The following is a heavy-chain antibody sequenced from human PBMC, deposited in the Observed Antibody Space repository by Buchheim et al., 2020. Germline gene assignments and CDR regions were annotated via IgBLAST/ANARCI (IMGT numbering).Heavy chain of an antibody. CDR3: ARDGARITIFGVVWEVNWFDP. CDR1: GYTFTSYY. V-gene: IGHV1-46*01. J-gene: IGHJ5*02. Sequence: QVQLVQSGAEVKKPGASVKVSCKASGYTFTSYYMHWVRQAPGQGLEWMGIINPSGGSTSYAQKFQGRVTMTRDTSTSTVYMELSSLRSEDTAVYYCARDGARITIFGVVWEVNWFDPWGQGTL. D-gene: IGHD3-3*01. CDR2: INPSGGST.